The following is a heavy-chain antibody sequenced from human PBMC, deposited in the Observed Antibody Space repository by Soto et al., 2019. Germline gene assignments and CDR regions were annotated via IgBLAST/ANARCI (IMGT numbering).Heavy chain of an antibody. V-gene: IGHV3-11*01. J-gene: IGHJ3*02. D-gene: IGHD2-15*01. CDR3: ASSKTTDENCSGGSCPTYDAFDI. Sequence: GGSLRLSCAASGFTFSDYYMSWIRQAPGKGLEWVSYISSSGSTIYYADSVKGRLTISRDNAKNSLYLQMNSLRAEDTAVYYCASSKTTDENCSGGSCPTYDAFDIWGQGTMVTVS. CDR1: GFTFSDYY. CDR2: ISSSGSTI.